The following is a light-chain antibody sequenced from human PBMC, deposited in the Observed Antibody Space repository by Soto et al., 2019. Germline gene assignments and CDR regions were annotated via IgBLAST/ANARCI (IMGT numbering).Light chain of an antibody. V-gene: IGKV4-1*01. CDR2: WAS. J-gene: IGKJ1*01. CDR3: QHYYSSPSWT. CDR1: QSVLYSSNNKNY. Sequence: DIVMTQSPDSLAVSLGERATINCKSSQSVLYSSNNKNYLAWYQQKPGQPPKRRIYWASTRESGVPDRFSGSGFWTDITLTMSSLQAEDVAVYYGQHYYSSPSWTFGQGTKVEIK.